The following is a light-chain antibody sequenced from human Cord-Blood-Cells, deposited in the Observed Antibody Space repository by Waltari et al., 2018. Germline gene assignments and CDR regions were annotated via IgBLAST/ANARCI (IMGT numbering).Light chain of an antibody. J-gene: IGKJ2*01. CDR1: QSVLYRSNNKNY. V-gene: IGKV4-1*01. CDR2: WAA. Sequence: DIVMTQSPDSLAVSLGERATINCKSSQSVLYRSNNKNYLAWYQQKPGQPPKLLIYWAATRESGGPDRFSGSGSGTDFTLTISSLQAEDVAVYYCQQYYSTPHTFGQGTKLEIK. CDR3: QQYYSTPHT.